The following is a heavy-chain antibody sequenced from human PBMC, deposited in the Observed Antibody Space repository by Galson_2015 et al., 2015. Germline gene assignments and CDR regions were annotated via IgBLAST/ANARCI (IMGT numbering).Heavy chain of an antibody. CDR3: AHGLNEYYDILTGYCAFDI. CDR2: WNDDK. D-gene: IGHD3-9*01. J-gene: IGHJ3*02. V-gene: IGHV2-5*01. Sequence: WNDDKRYSPSLKSRLTITKDTSKNQVVLTMTNMDPVDTATYYCAHGLNEYYDILTGYCAFDIWGQGTMVTVSS.